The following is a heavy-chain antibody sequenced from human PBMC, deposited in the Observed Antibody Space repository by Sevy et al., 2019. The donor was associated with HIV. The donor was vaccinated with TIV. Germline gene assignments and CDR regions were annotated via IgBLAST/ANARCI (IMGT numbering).Heavy chain of an antibody. CDR1: GYTFTSYG. Sequence: ASVKVSCKASGYTFTSYGISWVRQAPGQGLEWMGWISAYNGNTNYAQKLQGRVTMTTDTSTSTAYMELRSLRSDDTEVYYCAREGNSGGYYDPYYDYSGMDVWGQGTTVTVSS. V-gene: IGHV1-18*04. CDR3: AREGNSGGYYDPYYDYSGMDV. CDR2: ISAYNGNT. J-gene: IGHJ6*02. D-gene: IGHD1-26*01.